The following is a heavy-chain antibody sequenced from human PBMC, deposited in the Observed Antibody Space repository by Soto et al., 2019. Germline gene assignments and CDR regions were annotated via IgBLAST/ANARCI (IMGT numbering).Heavy chain of an antibody. CDR2: IYYSGST. CDR3: ARASLRYFDWLSPFDY. D-gene: IGHD3-9*01. V-gene: IGHV4-31*03. CDR1: GGSISSGGYY. Sequence: QVQLQESGPGLVKPSQTLSLTCTVSGGSISSGGYYWSWIRQHPGKGLEWIGYIYYSGSTYYNPSLTSRVTISVDTSKNQFSLKLSSVTAADTAVYYCARASLRYFDWLSPFDYWGQGTLVTVSS. J-gene: IGHJ4*02.